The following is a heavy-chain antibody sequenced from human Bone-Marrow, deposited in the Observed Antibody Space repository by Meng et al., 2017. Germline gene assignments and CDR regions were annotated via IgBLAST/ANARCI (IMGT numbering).Heavy chain of an antibody. CDR1: DYTSASYG. D-gene: IGHD3-10*01. J-gene: IGHJ4*02. V-gene: IGHV1-18*01. Sequence: QAQLLQSGAEGKKSGASVLVPCKDTDYTSASYGISWFRQAPGQGLEWMGWFVSNADTYPAQKFQGRVTMTRDTHTSTDFMELRSLRFDDTAVYYCARGTPGRSYSDYWGQGTLVTVSS. CDR3: ARGTPGRSYSDY. CDR2: FVSNADT.